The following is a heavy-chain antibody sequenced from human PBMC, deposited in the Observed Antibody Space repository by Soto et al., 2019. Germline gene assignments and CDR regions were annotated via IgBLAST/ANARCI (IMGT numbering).Heavy chain of an antibody. D-gene: IGHD1-26*01. CDR3: ATNLGDIDY. V-gene: IGHV1-24*01. CDR2: FDPEHGEI. J-gene: IGHJ4*02. Sequence: ASVKVSCKLSGNTLSELSMHWVRQAPGKGLEWMGGFDPEHGEIIYAQKFKGRVTMTEDTSTDTGYMELSSLRSEDTAAYYCATNLGDIDYWGRGTLVTVSS. CDR1: GNTLSELS.